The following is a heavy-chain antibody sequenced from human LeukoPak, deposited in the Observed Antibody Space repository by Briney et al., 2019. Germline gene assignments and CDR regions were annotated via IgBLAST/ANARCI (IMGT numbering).Heavy chain of an antibody. V-gene: IGHV1-58*02. CDR1: GFTFTSSA. D-gene: IGHD5-12*01. Sequence: GASVKVSCKASGFTFTSSAMQWVRQASGQRLEWIGWIVVGSGNTNYAQKFQERVTITRDMSTSTAYMELSSLRSEDTAVYYCAAGTPNIVAHDAFDIWGQGTMVTVSS. J-gene: IGHJ3*02. CDR3: AAGTPNIVAHDAFDI. CDR2: IVVGSGNT.